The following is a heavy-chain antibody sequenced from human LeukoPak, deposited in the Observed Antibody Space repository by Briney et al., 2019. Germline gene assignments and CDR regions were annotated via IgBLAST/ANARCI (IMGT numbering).Heavy chain of an antibody. J-gene: IGHJ4*02. Sequence: SETLSLTCAVSGGSISSGGYYWSWIRQHPGKGLEWIGYIYYSGSTYYNPSLKSRVTISVDTSKNQFSLKLSSMTAADTAVYYCATVDTAMAYFDYWGQGTLVTVSS. D-gene: IGHD5-18*01. CDR2: IYYSGST. V-gene: IGHV4-31*11. CDR3: ATVDTAMAYFDY. CDR1: GGSISSGGYY.